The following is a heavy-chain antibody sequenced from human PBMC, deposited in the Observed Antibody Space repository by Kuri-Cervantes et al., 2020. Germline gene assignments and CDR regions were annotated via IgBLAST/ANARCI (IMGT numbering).Heavy chain of an antibody. V-gene: IGHV4-59*01. CDR2: IYYSGST. CDR3: ARVLVWSVLRYFGGMDV. D-gene: IGHD3-9*01. CDR1: GGSISSYY. J-gene: IGHJ6*02. Sequence: GSLSLSCTVSGGSISSYYWSWIRQPPGKELEWIGYIYYSGSTNYNPSLKSRVTISVDTSKHQFSLKLSSVTAADTAVYYCARVLVWSVLRYFGGMDVWGRGT.